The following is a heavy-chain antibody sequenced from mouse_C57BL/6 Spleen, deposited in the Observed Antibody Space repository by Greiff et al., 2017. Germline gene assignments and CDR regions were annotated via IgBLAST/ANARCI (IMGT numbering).Heavy chain of an antibody. J-gene: IGHJ4*01. CDR2: IWSGGST. D-gene: IGHD2-3*01. Sequence: QVQLQQSGPGLVQPSQSLSITCTVSGFSLTSYGVHWVRQSPGKGLEWLGVIWSGGSTDYNAAFISRLSISKDNSKSHVFFKMNSLQSDDTAIYYCARSPIYDGYYDAMDYWGQGTSVTVSS. CDR3: ARSPIYDGYYDAMDY. V-gene: IGHV2-2*01. CDR1: GFSLTSYG.